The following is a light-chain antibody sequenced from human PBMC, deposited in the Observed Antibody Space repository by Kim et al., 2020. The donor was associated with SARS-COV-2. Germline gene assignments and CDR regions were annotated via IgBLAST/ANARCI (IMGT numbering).Light chain of an antibody. CDR2: CAS. V-gene: IGKV4-1*01. J-gene: IGKJ2*01. CDR3: QQYPTTPHT. Sequence: RPPHNCKSSSSLFYNHSKKNYLAWYKQTPGQPPKLLLSCASTREPGVPDRVSGSGSGTDFSLTINSLQPEDVATYFCQQYPTTPHTFGQGTKLEI. CDR1: SSLFYNHSKKNY.